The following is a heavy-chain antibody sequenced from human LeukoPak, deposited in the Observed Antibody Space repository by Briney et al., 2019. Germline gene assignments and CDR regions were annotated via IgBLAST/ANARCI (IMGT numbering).Heavy chain of an antibody. V-gene: IGHV3-48*03. Sequence: GGSLRLSCAASGFTFSSYEMNWVRQAPGKGLEWVSYISSSGSTIYYADSVKGRFTISRDNAKNSLYLQMNSLRAEDTAVYYCARGRSPSANDGMDVWGQEATVTASS. CDR1: GFTFSSYE. CDR3: ARGRSPSANDGMDV. CDR2: ISSSGSTI. D-gene: IGHD1-1*01. J-gene: IGHJ6*01.